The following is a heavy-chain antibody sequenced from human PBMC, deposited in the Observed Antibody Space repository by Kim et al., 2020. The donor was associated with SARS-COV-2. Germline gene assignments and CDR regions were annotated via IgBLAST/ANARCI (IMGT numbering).Heavy chain of an antibody. CDR2: FDPDDGET. CDR3: ASAPPVGATNWFDP. J-gene: IGHJ5*02. Sequence: ASVKVSCKVSGYTLTGLSMHWVRQAPGKGLEWMGGFDPDDGETIYAQKFQGRVTMTEDTSTDTAYMELSSLRSEDTAVYYCASAPPVGATNWFDPWGQGTLVTVSS. V-gene: IGHV1-24*01. D-gene: IGHD1-26*01. CDR1: GYTLTGLS.